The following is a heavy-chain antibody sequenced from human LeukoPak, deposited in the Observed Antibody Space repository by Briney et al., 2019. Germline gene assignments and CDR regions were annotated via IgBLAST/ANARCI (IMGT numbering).Heavy chain of an antibody. CDR2: ISSNSGRI. Sequence: QPGGSLRLSCAASGFTFDDYAMHWVRQVPGKGLEWVSGISSNSGRIGYADSVKGRFTISRDNAKISLYLQMNGLRAEDTALYYCAKAGGYCSSTSCSPDYWGQGTLVTVSS. CDR3: AKAGGYCSSTSCSPDY. CDR1: GFTFDDYA. V-gene: IGHV3-9*01. J-gene: IGHJ4*02. D-gene: IGHD2-2*01.